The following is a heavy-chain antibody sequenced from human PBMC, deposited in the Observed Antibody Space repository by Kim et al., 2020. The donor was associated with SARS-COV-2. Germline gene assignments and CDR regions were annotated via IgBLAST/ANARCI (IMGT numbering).Heavy chain of an antibody. CDR2: INHSGST. V-gene: IGHV4-34*01. J-gene: IGHJ4*02. CDR1: GGSFSGYY. Sequence: SETLSLTCAVYGGSFSGYYWSWIRQPPGKGLEWIGEINHSGSTNYNPSLKSRVTISVDTSKNQFSLKLSSVTAADTAVYYCARGPGYGIWGQGTLVAVPS. D-gene: IGHD4-17*01. CDR3: ARGPGYGI.